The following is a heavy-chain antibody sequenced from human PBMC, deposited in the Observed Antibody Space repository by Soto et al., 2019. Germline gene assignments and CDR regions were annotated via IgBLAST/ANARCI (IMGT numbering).Heavy chain of an antibody. CDR3: ARGSSGFYDY. J-gene: IGHJ4*02. V-gene: IGHV5-51*01. CDR1: GYSFANCC. Sequence: LGESLKISCNGSGYSFANCCIAWGRQMPGKGLEWMGIFYSGDSDTRYSPSFQGQVVISGDKSINTAYLQWTSLKASDTAMYYCARGSSGFYDYWGQGTLVTVSS. D-gene: IGHD6-19*01. CDR2: FYSGDSDT.